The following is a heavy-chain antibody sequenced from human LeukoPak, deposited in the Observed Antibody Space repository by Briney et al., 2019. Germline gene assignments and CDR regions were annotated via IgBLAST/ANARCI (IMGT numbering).Heavy chain of an antibody. CDR1: GYTFTSYG. CDR3: ARDRPYDFWSGRYYFDY. J-gene: IGHJ4*02. V-gene: IGHV1-18*01. D-gene: IGHD3-3*01. Sequence: VASVKVSCKASGYTFTSYGISWVRQAPGQGLEWMGWISAYNGNTNYAQKLQGRVTMTTDTSTSTAYMELRSLRSDDTAVYYCARDRPYDFWSGRYYFDYWGQGTLVTVSS. CDR2: ISAYNGNT.